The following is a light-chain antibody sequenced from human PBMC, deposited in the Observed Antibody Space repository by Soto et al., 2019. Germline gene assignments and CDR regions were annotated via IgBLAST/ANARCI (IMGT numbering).Light chain of an antibody. CDR3: QQSYGTPRS. Sequence: DIQMTQSPSSLSASEGDRVTLTCRASQSISRYLNWYQQKPGRAPKLLMYGASNLKNGVPSRFSDSGSGTDFTLTISNLQTEDLATDYCQQSYGTPRSFGGGTNVEIK. CDR1: QSISRY. V-gene: IGKV1-39*01. CDR2: GAS. J-gene: IGKJ4*01.